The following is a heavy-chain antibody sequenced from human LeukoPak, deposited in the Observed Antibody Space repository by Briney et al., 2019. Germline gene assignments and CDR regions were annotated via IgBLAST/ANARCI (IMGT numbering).Heavy chain of an antibody. CDR2: IIPIFGTA. CDR1: GGTFSSYA. D-gene: IGHD2-2*01. CDR3: ARDPYCSSTSCYGAFDY. J-gene: IGHJ4*02. V-gene: IGHV1-69*13. Sequence: SVKVSCKASGGTFSSYAINWVRQAPGQGLEWMGGIIPIFGTANYAQKFQGRVTITADESTSTAYMELSSLRSEDTAVYYCARDPYCSSTSCYGAFDYWGQGTLVTVSS.